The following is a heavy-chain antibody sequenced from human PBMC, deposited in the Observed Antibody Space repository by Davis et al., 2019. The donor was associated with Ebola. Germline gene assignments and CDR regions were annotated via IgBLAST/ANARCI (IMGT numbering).Heavy chain of an antibody. Sequence: MPGGSLRLSCAVSGGSISSSNWWCRVRQPPGTGLEWSGSSYHTGSTYYNPSLKSRVTISVDTFKNQFSLKLISVTAADTAVYYCARLLGALYEGAFDIWGEGTMVTVPS. D-gene: IGHD3-16*01. CDR3: ARLLGALYEGAFDI. V-gene: IGHV4-4*02. J-gene: IGHJ3*02. CDR2: SYHTGST. CDR1: GGSISSSNW.